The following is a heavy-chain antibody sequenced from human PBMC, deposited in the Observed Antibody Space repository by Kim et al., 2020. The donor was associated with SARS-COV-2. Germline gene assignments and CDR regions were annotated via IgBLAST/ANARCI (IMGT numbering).Heavy chain of an antibody. Sequence: SETLSLTCTVSGGSMSSFIWWSWVRQPPGQGLEWIGGIYHSGSTSYNPSPKSRVTMSLDKSKNQFSLRLTSVTAADTAVYSCARVDARSLIFHLWGQGTLVTVSS. CDR3: ARVDARSLIFHL. J-gene: IGHJ5*02. D-gene: IGHD3-16*02. V-gene: IGHV4-4*02. CDR2: IYHSGST. CDR1: GGSMSSFIW.